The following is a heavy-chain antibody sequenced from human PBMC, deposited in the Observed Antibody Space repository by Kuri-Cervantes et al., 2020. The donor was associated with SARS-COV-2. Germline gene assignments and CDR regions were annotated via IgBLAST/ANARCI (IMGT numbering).Heavy chain of an antibody. J-gene: IGHJ4*02. Sequence: GESLKISCAASGFTFSGSAMHWVRQASGKGLEWVGRIRSKANSYATAYAASVKGRFTISRDDSKNTAYLQMNSLKTEDTAVYYCTSRSYYDFWSGSSYYFDYWGQGTLVTVSS. D-gene: IGHD3-3*01. CDR2: IRSKANSYAT. CDR3: TSRSYYDFWSGSSYYFDY. CDR1: GFTFSGSA. V-gene: IGHV3-73*01.